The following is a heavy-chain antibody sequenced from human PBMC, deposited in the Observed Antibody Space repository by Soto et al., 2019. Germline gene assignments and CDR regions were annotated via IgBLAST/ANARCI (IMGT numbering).Heavy chain of an antibody. CDR1: GGSISGYY. Sequence: SETLSLTCTVSGGSISGYYWTWIRQPAGKGLEWIGRKLTSGTTNYNPSLKSRVTMSIDTSTNQFSLNLSSVTAADTAVYYCARGGEFYVLDVWGQGTTVTVSS. V-gene: IGHV4-4*07. J-gene: IGHJ6*02. CDR3: ARGGEFYVLDV. CDR2: KLTSGTT. D-gene: IGHD3-16*01.